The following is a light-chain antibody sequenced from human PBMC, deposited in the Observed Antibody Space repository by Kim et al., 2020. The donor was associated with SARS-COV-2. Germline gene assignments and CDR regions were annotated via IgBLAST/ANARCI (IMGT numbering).Light chain of an antibody. V-gene: IGKV3-15*01. CDR3: QQYNDWRT. J-gene: IGKJ1*01. Sequence: VSPGERATLTCRASQNIRDNLAWYQQKPGQAPRLLIYDASTRATDIPARFSGSGSGTEFNLTISSLQSEDCALYYCQQYNDWRTFGQGTKVDIK. CDR1: QNIRDN. CDR2: DAS.